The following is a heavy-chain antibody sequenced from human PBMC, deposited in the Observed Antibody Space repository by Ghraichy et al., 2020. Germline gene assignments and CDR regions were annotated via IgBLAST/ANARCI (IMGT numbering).Heavy chain of an antibody. D-gene: IGHD3-22*01. CDR3: ARHNYYDSSGSYFGDAFDI. Sequence: ASVKVSCKASGYTFTSYGISWVRQAPGQGLEWMGWISAYNGNTNYAQKLQGRVTMTTDTSTSTAYMELRSLRSDDTAVYYCARHNYYDSSGSYFGDAFDIWGQGTMVTVSS. CDR2: ISAYNGNT. J-gene: IGHJ3*02. V-gene: IGHV1-18*01. CDR1: GYTFTSYG.